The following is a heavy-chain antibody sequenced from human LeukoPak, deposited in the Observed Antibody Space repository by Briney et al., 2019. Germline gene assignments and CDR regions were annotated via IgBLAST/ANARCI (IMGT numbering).Heavy chain of an antibody. V-gene: IGHV4-38-2*02. CDR3: ARGGVVVPAAHAFDY. CDR2: IYHSGST. D-gene: IGHD2-2*01. Sequence: SETLSLTCTVSGYSISSGYYWGWIRQPPGKGLEWIGSIYHSGSTYYNPSLKSRVTISVDTSKNQFSLKLSSVTAADTAVYYCARGGVVVPAAHAFDYWGQGTLVTVSS. J-gene: IGHJ4*02. CDR1: GYSISSGYY.